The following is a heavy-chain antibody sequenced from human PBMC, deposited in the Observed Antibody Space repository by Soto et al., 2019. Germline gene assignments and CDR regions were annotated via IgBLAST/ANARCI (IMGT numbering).Heavy chain of an antibody. CDR1: GFTFSSYA. Sequence: GGSLRLSCAASGFTFSSYAMSWVRQAPGKGLEWVSAISGSGGSTYYADSVKGRFTISRDNSKNTLYLQMNSLKAEETAVYYCAKDQRYKAIFGVVINPDRRLDAFDIWGQGTMVTVSS. CDR2: ISGSGGST. CDR3: AKDQRYKAIFGVVINPDRRLDAFDI. V-gene: IGHV3-23*01. D-gene: IGHD3-3*01. J-gene: IGHJ3*02.